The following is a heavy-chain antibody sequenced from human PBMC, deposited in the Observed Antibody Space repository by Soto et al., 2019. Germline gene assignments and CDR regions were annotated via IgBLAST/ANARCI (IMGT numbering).Heavy chain of an antibody. CDR1: GGSISSGGYY. V-gene: IGHV4-31*03. CDR2: IYYSGST. CDR3: ARETRVVVVAATHYYYGMDV. D-gene: IGHD2-15*01. J-gene: IGHJ6*02. Sequence: SETLSLTCTVSGGSISSGGYYWSWIRHHPGKGLEWIGYIYYSGSTYYNPSLKSRVTISVDTSKNQFSLKLSSVTAADTAVYYCARETRVVVVAATHYYYGMDVWGQGTTVTVSS.